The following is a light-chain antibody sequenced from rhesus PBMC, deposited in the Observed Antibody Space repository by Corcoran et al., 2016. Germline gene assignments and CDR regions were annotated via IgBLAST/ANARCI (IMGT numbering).Light chain of an antibody. J-gene: IGKJ3*01. CDR2: KAS. Sequence: DIQMTQSPSSLSASVGDTVTITCRASQSISSWLDWYQQKPGKAPKLLIYKASSLQSGVPPRFSGRGSGTNFTLTISSLPPEDVAIYFGLQDYTTPFTFGPGTKLDI. V-gene: IGKV1-22*01. CDR1: QSISSW. CDR3: LQDYTTPFT.